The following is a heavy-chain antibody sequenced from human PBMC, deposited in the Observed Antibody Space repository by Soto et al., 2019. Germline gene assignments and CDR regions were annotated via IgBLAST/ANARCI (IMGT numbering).Heavy chain of an antibody. J-gene: IGHJ4*02. Sequence: GGSLRLSCAASGFTFSSYGMHWVRQAPGKGLEWVAVISYDGSNKYYADSVKGRFTISRDNSKNTLYMQMNSLRAEDTAVYYCAKDGRPYGSGSHLFPYFDYWGQGTLVTVSS. CDR3: AKDGRPYGSGSHLFPYFDY. V-gene: IGHV3-30*18. CDR2: ISYDGSNK. CDR1: GFTFSSYG. D-gene: IGHD3-10*01.